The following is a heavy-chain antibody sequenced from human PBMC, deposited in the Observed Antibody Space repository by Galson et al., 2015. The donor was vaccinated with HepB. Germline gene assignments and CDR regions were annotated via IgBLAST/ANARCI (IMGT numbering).Heavy chain of an antibody. Sequence: SVKVSCKASGGTFSSYAISWVRQAPGQGLEWMGGIIPILGIANYAQKFQGRVTITADKSTSTAYMELSSLRSEDTAVYYCARSYGSGNYYYYMDVWAKGPRSPSP. V-gene: IGHV1-69*10. J-gene: IGHJ6*03. CDR2: IIPILGIA. CDR1: GGTFSSYA. CDR3: ARSYGSGNYYYYMDV. D-gene: IGHD3-10*01.